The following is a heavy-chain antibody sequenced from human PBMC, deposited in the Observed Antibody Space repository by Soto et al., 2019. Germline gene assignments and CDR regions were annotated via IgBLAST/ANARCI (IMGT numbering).Heavy chain of an antibody. J-gene: IGHJ6*02. D-gene: IGHD2-8*01. V-gene: IGHV4-31*03. CDR1: GGSISSGGYY. CDR3: ARVDCTNGVCYSPDYYYYYGMDV. CDR2: IYYSGGT. Sequence: SETLSLTCTVSGGSISSGGYYWSWIRQHPGKGLEWIGYIYYSGGTYYNPSLKSRVTISVDTSKNQFSLKLSSVTAADTAVYYCARVDCTNGVCYSPDYYYYYGMDVWGQGTTVTVSS.